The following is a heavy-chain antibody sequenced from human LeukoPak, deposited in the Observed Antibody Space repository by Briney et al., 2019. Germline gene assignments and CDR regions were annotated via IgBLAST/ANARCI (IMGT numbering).Heavy chain of an antibody. Sequence: GGSLRLSCAASGFTFSSYNMNWVRQAPGKGLEWVSAISGSGGSTYYADSVKGRFTISRDNSKNTLYLQMNSLRAEDTAVYYCTAINRGWCPFDYWGQGTLVTVSS. D-gene: IGHD6-19*01. CDR3: TAINRGWCPFDY. CDR1: GFTFSSYN. J-gene: IGHJ4*02. CDR2: ISGSGGST. V-gene: IGHV3-23*01.